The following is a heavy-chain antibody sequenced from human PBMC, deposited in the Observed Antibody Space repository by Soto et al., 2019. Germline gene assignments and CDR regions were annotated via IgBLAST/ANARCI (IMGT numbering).Heavy chain of an antibody. Sequence: QVQLQESGPGLVKPSETLSLTCTVSGDSISRYYWSWIRQPAGKGLAWIGRIYTSGSTNYNPSLKSRVTMSVDTSKNQCSLKLSSVTAADTAVYYCARGPSGGSGSYYRTFDYWGQGTLVTVSS. J-gene: IGHJ4*02. V-gene: IGHV4-4*07. D-gene: IGHD3-10*01. CDR1: GDSISRYY. CDR3: ARGPSGGSGSYYRTFDY. CDR2: IYTSGST.